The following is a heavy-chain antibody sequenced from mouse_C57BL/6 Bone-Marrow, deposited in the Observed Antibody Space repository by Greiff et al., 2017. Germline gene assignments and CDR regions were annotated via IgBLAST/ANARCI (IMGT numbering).Heavy chain of an antibody. D-gene: IGHD4-1*01. CDR1: GYAFSSSW. V-gene: IGHV1-82*01. J-gene: IGHJ2*01. CDR3: ARSGLNWHFDY. Sequence: VQLQQSGPELVKPGASVKISCKASGYAFSSSWMNWVKQRPGKGLEWIGRIYPGDGDTNYNGKFKGKATLTADKSSSTAYLQLSSLTSEDSAVYFGARSGLNWHFDYWGQGTTLTVSS. CDR2: IYPGDGDT.